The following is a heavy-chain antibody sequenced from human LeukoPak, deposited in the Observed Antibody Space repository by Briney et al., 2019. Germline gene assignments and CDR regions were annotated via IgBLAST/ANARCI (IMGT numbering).Heavy chain of an antibody. V-gene: IGHV3-66*02. D-gene: IGHD2-8*01. J-gene: IGHJ5*02. CDR3: ARGYCTSGVCFDP. Sequence: GGSLRLSCAASGFTVSSNYMTWVRQAPGKGLGWVSIIYSGGSTYYADSVKGRFTISRDNSKNTLYLQMNSLGPEDTAVYYCARGYCTSGVCFDPWGQGTLVTVSS. CDR1: GFTVSSNY. CDR2: IYSGGST.